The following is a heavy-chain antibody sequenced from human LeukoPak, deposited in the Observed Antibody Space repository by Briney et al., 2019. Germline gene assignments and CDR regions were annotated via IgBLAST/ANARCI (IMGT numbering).Heavy chain of an antibody. V-gene: IGHV1-2*02. CDR3: ARDMSEWLLTPDDAFDI. CDR1: GYTFTGYY. D-gene: IGHD5-12*01. J-gene: IGHJ3*02. CDR2: INPNSGGT. Sequence: ASVKVSCKASGYTFTGYYMHWVRQAPGQGLEWMGWINPNSGGTNYAQKFQGRVTMTRDTSISTAYMELSRLRSDDTAVYYCARDMSEWLLTPDDAFDIWGQGTMVTVTS.